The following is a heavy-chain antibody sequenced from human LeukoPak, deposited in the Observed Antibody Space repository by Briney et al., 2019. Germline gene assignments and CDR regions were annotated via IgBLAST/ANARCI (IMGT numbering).Heavy chain of an antibody. Sequence: PGGSLRLSCAASGFTFSSYGMHWVRQAPGKGLEWVAVIWYDGSNKYYADSVKGRFSISRDNAKNSLYLQMDSLRAEDTAVYYCARDTSGYDYPPDYWGQGTLVTVSS. CDR2: IWYDGSNK. D-gene: IGHD5-12*01. CDR1: GFTFSSYG. V-gene: IGHV3-33*01. J-gene: IGHJ4*02. CDR3: ARDTSGYDYPPDY.